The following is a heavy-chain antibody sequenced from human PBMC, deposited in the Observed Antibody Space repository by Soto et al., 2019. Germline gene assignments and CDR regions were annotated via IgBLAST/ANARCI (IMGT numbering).Heavy chain of an antibody. V-gene: IGHV1-3*01. J-gene: IGHJ3*02. Sequence: ASVKVSCKASGYTFISYAMHWVRQAPGQRLEWMGWINAGNGNTKYSQKFQGRVTITRDTSASTAYMELSSLRSEDTAVYYCAREGYCSGGSCLKFDYWGYDAFDIWGQGTMVTVSS. D-gene: IGHD2-15*01. CDR1: GYTFISYA. CDR2: INAGNGNT. CDR3: AREGYCSGGSCLKFDYWGYDAFDI.